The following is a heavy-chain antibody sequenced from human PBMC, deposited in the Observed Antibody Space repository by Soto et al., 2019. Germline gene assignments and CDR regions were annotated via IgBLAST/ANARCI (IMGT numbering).Heavy chain of an antibody. D-gene: IGHD2-15*01. CDR3: AKARCSGNSCYVPDY. V-gene: IGHV3-23*01. Sequence: GSLRLSCAASGFTFNSYTMAWVRQAPGTELEWVSSISGSGGSPSSADSVQGRFTISRDNSRNTLSLRMNSLRAEDTATYYCAKARCSGNSCYVPDYWGHGSLVTVSS. CDR2: ISGSGGSP. CDR1: GFTFNSYT. J-gene: IGHJ4*01.